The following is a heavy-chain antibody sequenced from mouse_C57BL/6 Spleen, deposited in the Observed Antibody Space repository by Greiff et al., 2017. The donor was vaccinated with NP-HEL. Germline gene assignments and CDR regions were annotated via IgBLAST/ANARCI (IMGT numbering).Heavy chain of an antibody. J-gene: IGHJ1*03. CDR2: IYPGSGNT. Sequence: QVQLQQSGAELVRPGASVKLSCKASGYTFTDYYINWVKQRPGQGLEWIARIYPGSGNTYYNEKFKGKATLTAEKSSSTAYMQLSSLTSEDSAVYFCARSNYGSSFYWYFDVWGTGTTVTVSS. CDR1: GYTFTDYY. D-gene: IGHD1-1*01. CDR3: ARSNYGSSFYWYFDV. V-gene: IGHV1-76*01.